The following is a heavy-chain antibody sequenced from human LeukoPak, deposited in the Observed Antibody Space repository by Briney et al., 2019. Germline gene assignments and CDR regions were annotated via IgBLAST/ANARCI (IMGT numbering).Heavy chain of an antibody. Sequence: GGSLRLSCAASGFTFSSAWMSWVRQVAGKGLEWVGRIKTKGEGGTTDYAAPVKGRFTISRDDSKNTAFLQMNSLKSEDTAVYYCTTGPYVLRWGQGTLVTVSS. CDR1: GFTFSSAW. CDR3: TTGPYVLR. J-gene: IGHJ4*02. CDR2: IKTKGEGGTT. D-gene: IGHD3-10*02. V-gene: IGHV3-15*01.